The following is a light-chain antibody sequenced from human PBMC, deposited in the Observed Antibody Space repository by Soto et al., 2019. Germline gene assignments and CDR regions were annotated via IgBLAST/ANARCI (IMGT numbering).Light chain of an antibody. CDR2: EVS. V-gene: IGLV2-14*01. CDR1: NSDVGDYNY. J-gene: IGLJ1*01. Sequence: ALTQPASVSGSPGQSITISCTGTNSDVGDYNYVSWYQQHPGKAPKLIIYEVSNRPSGISDRFSASKSGNTASLTISGLQAEDEADYYCSSYTNSNTRVFGTGTKVTVL. CDR3: SSYTNSNTRV.